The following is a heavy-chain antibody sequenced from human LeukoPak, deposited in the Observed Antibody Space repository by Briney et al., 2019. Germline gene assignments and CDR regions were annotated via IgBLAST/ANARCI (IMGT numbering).Heavy chain of an antibody. J-gene: IGHJ4*02. V-gene: IGHV1-2*02. CDR1: GYTFTDYY. D-gene: IGHD2-2*01. CDR3: ARANFLYCSSTSCLFDY. Sequence: PSVKVSCKASGYTFTDYYMHWVRQAPGQGFEWMGWINPNDGDTYYAQKFQGRVTMTRDTSISTAHMEVSRLRSDDTAVYYCARANFLYCSSTSCLFDYWGQGTLVTVSS. CDR2: INPNDGDT.